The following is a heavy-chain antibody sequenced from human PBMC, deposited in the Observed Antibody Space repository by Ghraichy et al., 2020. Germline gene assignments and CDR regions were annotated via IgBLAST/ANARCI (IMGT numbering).Heavy chain of an antibody. V-gene: IGHV3-7*03. D-gene: IGHD6-6*01. CDR3: ARYKQQLVLLDY. CDR1: GFTFSGYW. J-gene: IGHJ4*02. CDR2: IKQDGSEK. Sequence: GGSLRLSCAASGFTFSGYWMSWVRQAPGKGLEWVANIKQDGSEKYYVDSVKGRFTISRDNAKNSLYLQMNSLRAEDTAVYYCARYKQQLVLLDYWGQGTLVTVSS.